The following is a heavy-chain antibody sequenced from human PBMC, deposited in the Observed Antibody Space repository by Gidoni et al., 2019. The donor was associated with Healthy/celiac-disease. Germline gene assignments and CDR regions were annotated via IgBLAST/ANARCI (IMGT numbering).Heavy chain of an antibody. D-gene: IGHD4-17*01. CDR3: ARDPDYGLRGLDY. CDR1: GFTSSSYP. V-gene: IGHV3-30-3*01. CDR2: ISYDGSNK. Sequence: QVQLVESGGGVVQPGRSLRLSCAASGFTSSSYPMYWVRQAPGKGLEWVAVISYDGSNKYYADSVKGRFTISRDNSKNTLYLQMNSLRAEDTAVYYCARDPDYGLRGLDYWGQGTLVTVSS. J-gene: IGHJ4*02.